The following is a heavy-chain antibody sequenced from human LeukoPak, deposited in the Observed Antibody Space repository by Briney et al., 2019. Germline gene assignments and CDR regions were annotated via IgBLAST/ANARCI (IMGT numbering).Heavy chain of an antibody. CDR2: ISGGSDHT. Sequence: GGSLRPSCAASGFSFRDYWVSWMRQAPGKGLEWVSYISGGSDHTNYADSVKGRFTISRDNAKNSLYLQMNSLTDEDTAVYYCARCQYNSSPDIWGQGTLVTVSS. V-gene: IGHV3-11*03. CDR3: ARCQYNSSPDI. CDR1: GFSFRDYW. D-gene: IGHD1-14*01. J-gene: IGHJ4*02.